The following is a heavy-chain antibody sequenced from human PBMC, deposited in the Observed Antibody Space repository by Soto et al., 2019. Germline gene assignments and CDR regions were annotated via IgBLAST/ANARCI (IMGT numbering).Heavy chain of an antibody. CDR1: GGSFSGYY. D-gene: IGHD2-15*01. Sequence: LETLSLTCAVYGGSFSGYYWSLVRQPPGKGLEWIGEINHSGSTYYNPSLKSRVTISVDTSKNQFSLQLSSVTAADTAVYYCARPRGARYFDYWGQGTLVTVSS. V-gene: IGHV4-34*01. CDR2: INHSGST. CDR3: ARPRGARYFDY. J-gene: IGHJ4*02.